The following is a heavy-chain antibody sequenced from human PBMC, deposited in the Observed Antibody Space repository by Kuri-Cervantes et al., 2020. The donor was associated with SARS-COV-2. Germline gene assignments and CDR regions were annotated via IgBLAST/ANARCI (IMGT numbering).Heavy chain of an antibody. J-gene: IGHJ3*02. D-gene: IGHD5-24*01. CDR1: GGSISSYY. CDR2: IYYSGST. CDR3: ARRDEGLGGWAFDI. V-gene: IGHV4-59*12. Sequence: GSLRLSCTVSGGSISSYYWSWIRQPPGKGLEWIGYIYYSGSTNYNPSLKSRVTISVDTSKNQFSLKLSSVTAADTAVYYCARRDEGLGGWAFDIWGQGTMVTVSS.